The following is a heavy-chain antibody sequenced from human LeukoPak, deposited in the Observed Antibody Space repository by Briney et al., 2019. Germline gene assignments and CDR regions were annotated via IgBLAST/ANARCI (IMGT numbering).Heavy chain of an antibody. Sequence: SDTLSLTCTLSGGSISKNYWSWFRQPPGKGLEWIGYIYYSGSTNYNPSLKSRVTISVDTSKSQFSLKLSSVTAADTAVYYCASHKGFWGQGTLVTVSS. V-gene: IGHV4-59*07. CDR1: GGSISKNY. CDR3: ASHKGF. J-gene: IGHJ4*02. CDR2: IYYSGST.